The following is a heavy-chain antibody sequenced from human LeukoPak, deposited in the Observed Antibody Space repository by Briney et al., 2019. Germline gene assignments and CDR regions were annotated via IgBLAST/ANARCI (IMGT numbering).Heavy chain of an antibody. Sequence: SETLSLTCAVYGGSFSGYYWSWIRQPPGKGLEWIGEINHSGSTNYNPSLKSRVTISVDTSKNQFSLKLSSVTAADTAVYYCARDYPFQLIWDWGQGTLVTVSS. CDR2: INHSGST. J-gene: IGHJ4*02. D-gene: IGHD2-2*01. CDR1: GGSFSGYY. CDR3: ARDYPFQLIWD. V-gene: IGHV4-34*01.